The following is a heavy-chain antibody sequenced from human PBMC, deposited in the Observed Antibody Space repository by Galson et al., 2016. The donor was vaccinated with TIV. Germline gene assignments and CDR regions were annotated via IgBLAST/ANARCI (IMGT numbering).Heavy chain of an antibody. Sequence: SLRLSCAASRFNFSDYWMSWVRQAPGKGLEWVANIKEDGSEKNYVGSVEGRFAVSRDNGKNSLYLQMNSLRVEDTAVYYCATNWAPDYWGQGTLVTVSS. V-gene: IGHV3-7*01. J-gene: IGHJ4*02. CDR3: ATNWAPDY. D-gene: IGHD1-1*01. CDR2: IKEDGSEK. CDR1: RFNFSDYW.